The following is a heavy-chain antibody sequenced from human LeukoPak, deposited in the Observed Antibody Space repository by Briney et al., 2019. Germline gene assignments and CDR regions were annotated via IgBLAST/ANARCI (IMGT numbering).Heavy chain of an antibody. J-gene: IGHJ5*02. V-gene: IGHV1-2*02. CDR1: GYTFTDYY. Sequence: ASVKVSCKASGYTFTDYYIHWVRQAPGLGLEWMGWTNPNTGCTNYAQKFQGRVTMTTDTSINTAYMALSRLTSDDSAVYYCARVISARPNWFDPWGQGTLVTVSS. CDR3: ARVISARPNWFDP. D-gene: IGHD6-6*01. CDR2: TNPNTGCT.